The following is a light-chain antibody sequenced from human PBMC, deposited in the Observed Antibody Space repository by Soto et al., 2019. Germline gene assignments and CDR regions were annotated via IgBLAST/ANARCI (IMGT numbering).Light chain of an antibody. CDR3: SSSITSSMPFYV. V-gene: IGLV2-14*03. J-gene: IGLJ1*01. CDR2: AVS. CDR1: SSDVGDYNY. Sequence: QSVLTQPASVSASPGQSITISCTGTSSDVGDYNYVSWYQQHPGEAPKLIIYAVSNRPSGISNRFSASKSGNTASLTISGLQPEDEADYYCSSSITSSMPFYVFGTGTKVTV.